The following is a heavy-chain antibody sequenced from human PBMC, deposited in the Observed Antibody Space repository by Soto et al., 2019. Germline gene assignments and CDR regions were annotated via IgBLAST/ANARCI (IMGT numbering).Heavy chain of an antibody. D-gene: IGHD1-1*01. J-gene: IGHJ4*02. V-gene: IGHV1-69*13. Sequence: SVKVSCKASGGTFSNFVISWVRQAPGQGLEWMGGNIPIFRTANYAQKFQGRVTIIADESTGTTYKELTSLRSEDTAVYYCARAPSLVGTTTYEYYFDYWGQGILVTVSS. CDR2: NIPIFRTA. CDR1: GGTFSNFV. CDR3: ARAPSLVGTTTYEYYFDY.